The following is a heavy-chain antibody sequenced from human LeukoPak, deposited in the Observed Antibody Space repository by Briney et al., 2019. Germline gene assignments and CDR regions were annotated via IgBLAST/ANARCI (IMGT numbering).Heavy chain of an antibody. Sequence: SETLSLTCTVSGYSISSGYYWGWIRQPPGKWLEWIGEIIESGATKYMSSLKSRVTISIDTSKSQFSLNLSSVTAADTAVYYCARGLASGYPPIPFDYWGQGTPVTVSS. CDR2: IIESGAT. CDR1: GYSISSGYY. V-gene: IGHV4-38-2*02. CDR3: ARGLASGYPPIPFDY. D-gene: IGHD3-3*01. J-gene: IGHJ4*02.